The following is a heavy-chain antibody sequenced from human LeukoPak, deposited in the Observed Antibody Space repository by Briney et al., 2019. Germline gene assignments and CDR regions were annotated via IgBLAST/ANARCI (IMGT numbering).Heavy chain of an antibody. V-gene: IGHV4-39*02. J-gene: IGHJ4*02. CDR3: ARDRPAAAGPYKIYFDY. D-gene: IGHD6-13*01. CDR1: GGSISSSSYY. Sequence: SETLSLTCTVSGGSISSSSYYWGWIRQPPGKGLEWIGSIYYSGSTYYNPSLKSRVTISVDTSKNQFSLKLSSVTAADTAVYYCARDRPAAAGPYKIYFDYWGQGTLVTVSS. CDR2: IYYSGST.